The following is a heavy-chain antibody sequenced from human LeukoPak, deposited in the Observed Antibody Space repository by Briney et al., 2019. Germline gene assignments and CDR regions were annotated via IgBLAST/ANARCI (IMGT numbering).Heavy chain of an antibody. CDR2: INHSGST. V-gene: IGHV4-34*01. J-gene: IGHJ6*02. D-gene: IGHD3-22*01. CDR1: GGSFSGYY. CDR3: ARHRTHYYDSSGYYRYNYYGMDV. Sequence: PSETLSLTCAVYGGSFSGYYWSWIRQPPGKGLEWIGEINHSGSTNYNPSLKSRVTISVDTSKNQFSLKLSSVTAADTAVYYCARHRTHYYDSSGYYRYNYYGMDVWGQGTTVTVSS.